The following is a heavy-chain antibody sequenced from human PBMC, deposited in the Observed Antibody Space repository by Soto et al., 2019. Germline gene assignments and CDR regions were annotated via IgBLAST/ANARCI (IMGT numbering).Heavy chain of an antibody. V-gene: IGHV1-18*04. CDR2: ISTYNGNT. D-gene: IGHD6-19*01. CDR1: GYSFSDYG. CDR3: ARYGYSSGWYLGTGMDV. Sequence: QVQLVQSGAEVKKPGASLKVSGQASGYSFSDYGIAWVRQAPGQGLAWVGWISTYNGNTNYAQKFQGRVTMTTDTSANTAYMELRSLRSDDTAMYYCARYGYSSGWYLGTGMDVWGQGTPVTVSS. J-gene: IGHJ6*02.